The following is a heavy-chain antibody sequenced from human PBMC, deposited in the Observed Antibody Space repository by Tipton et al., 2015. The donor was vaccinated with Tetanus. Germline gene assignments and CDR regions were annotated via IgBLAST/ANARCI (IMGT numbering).Heavy chain of an antibody. Sequence: TLSLTCTVSGGSISSYYWSWIRQPAGKGLEWIGYIYYSGSTNYNPSLKSRVTISVDTSKNQFSLKMSSVTAADTAVYYCARGRVSGMPWLGYWGQGTLVTVSS. CDR2: IYYSGST. J-gene: IGHJ4*02. D-gene: IGHD1-20*01. V-gene: IGHV4-59*12. CDR3: ARGRVSGMPWLGY. CDR1: GGSISSYY.